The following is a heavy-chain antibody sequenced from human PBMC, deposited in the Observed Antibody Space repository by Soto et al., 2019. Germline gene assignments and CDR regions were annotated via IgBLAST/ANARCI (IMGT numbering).Heavy chain of an antibody. V-gene: IGHV5-51*01. CDR3: ASPSSSRNQHAFDI. D-gene: IGHD6-6*01. CDR1: GDNFISYW. Sequence: PGESHKISSKCSGDNFISYWIGWVRRMTGKGLEWMGIIYPGDSDTRYSPSFQGQVTISADKSISTAYLQWSSLKASDTAMYYCASPSSSRNQHAFDIWGQGTMVTVSS. CDR2: IYPGDSDT. J-gene: IGHJ3*02.